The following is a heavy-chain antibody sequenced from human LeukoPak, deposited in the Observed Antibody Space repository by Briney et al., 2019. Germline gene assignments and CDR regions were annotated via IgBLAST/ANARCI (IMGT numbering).Heavy chain of an antibody. D-gene: IGHD1-26*01. J-gene: IGHJ3*02. CDR2: IIPIFGTA. V-gene: IGHV1-69*01. Sequence: SVKVSCKASGGTFSSYAISWVRQAPGQGLEWMGGIIPIFGTANYAQKFQGRVTITADESTSTAYMELSSLRSEDTAVYYCARESGSYPDAFDIWGQGTMATVSS. CDR3: ARESGSYPDAFDI. CDR1: GGTFSSYA.